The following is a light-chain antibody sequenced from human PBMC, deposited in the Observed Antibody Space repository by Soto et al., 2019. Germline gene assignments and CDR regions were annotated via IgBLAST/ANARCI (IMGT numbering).Light chain of an antibody. CDR3: CSYAGSYTRV. CDR2: EVV. CDR1: KNDIGVYDF. V-gene: IGLV2-8*01. Sequence: QSVLTQPPSASGSPGQSVTISCTGTKNDIGVYDFVSWYQHHPGKAPRLIIYEVVQRPSGVPDRFSGSKSGNTASLTVSGLQAADEGDYYCCSYAGSYTRVFGTGTKVTVL. J-gene: IGLJ1*01.